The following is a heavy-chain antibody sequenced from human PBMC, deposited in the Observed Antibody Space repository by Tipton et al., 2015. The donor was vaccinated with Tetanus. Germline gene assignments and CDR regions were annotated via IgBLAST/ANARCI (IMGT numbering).Heavy chain of an antibody. V-gene: IGHV4-61*01. J-gene: IGHJ1*01. D-gene: IGHD3-3*01. CDR2: FFYNGNT. CDR3: ARTSGYLYSSY. Sequence: TLSLTCTVSGGSVSSGSYYWNWIRQPPGKGLEWIGYFFYNGNTNYIPSLKSRVTISADTSKNQVSLRLNSVTAADTAVYYCARTSGYLYSSYWGQGTLVTVSS. CDR1: GGSVSSGSYY.